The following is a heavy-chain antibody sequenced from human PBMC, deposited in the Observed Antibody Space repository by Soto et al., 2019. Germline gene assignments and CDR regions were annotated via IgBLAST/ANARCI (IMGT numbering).Heavy chain of an antibody. CDR2: INHSGST. Sequence: KPSETLSLTCAVYGGAFSGYSWGWIRQPPGKGLEWIGEINHSGSTKYNPSLKSRVTISVDKSKNQFSLKLSSVTAADTAVYYGARGRGEEKGYLDYWGQGTLVTFSS. J-gene: IGHJ4*02. V-gene: IGHV4-34*01. CDR1: GGAFSGYS. D-gene: IGHD2-21*01. CDR3: ARGRGEEKGYLDY.